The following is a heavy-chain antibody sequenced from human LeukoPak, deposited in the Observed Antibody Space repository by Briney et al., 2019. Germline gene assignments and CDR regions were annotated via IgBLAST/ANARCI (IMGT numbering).Heavy chain of an antibody. CDR2: TRNKANSYTT. CDR1: GFTFSDHY. D-gene: IGHD2-2*01. V-gene: IGHV3-72*01. CDR3: ARSIVVVPAADPYYYYYYGMDV. J-gene: IGHJ6*02. Sequence: GGSLRLSCAASGFTFSDHYMDWVRQAPGKGLEWVGRTRNKANSYTTEYAASVKGRFTISRDDSKNSLYLQMNSLKTEDTAVYYCARSIVVVPAADPYYYYYYGMDVWGQGTTVTASS.